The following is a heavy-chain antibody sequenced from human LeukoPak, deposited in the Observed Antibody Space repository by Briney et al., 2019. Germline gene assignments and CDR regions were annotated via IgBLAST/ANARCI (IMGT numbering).Heavy chain of an antibody. V-gene: IGHV3-23*01. D-gene: IGHD4-23*01. CDR3: AKPLEKYTYGGNFDY. CDR2: ISSSADST. Sequence: GGSLRLSCAASGFTFSSWYMYWVRQAPGKGLAWVSVISSSADSTYYADSVKGRFTISRDNSKNTPYLQMNNLRAEDTAVYYCAKPLEKYTYGGNFDYWGQGLLVTVSS. CDR1: GFTFSSWY. J-gene: IGHJ4*02.